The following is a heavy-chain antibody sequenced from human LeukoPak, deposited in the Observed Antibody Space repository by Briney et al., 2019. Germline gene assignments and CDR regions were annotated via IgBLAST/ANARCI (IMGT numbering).Heavy chain of an antibody. Sequence: ASVKVSCKASGYTFTSYYMHWVRQAPGQGLEWMGIINPSGGSTSYAQKFQGRVTMTRDTSTSTVYMELSSLRSEDTAVYYCARVHPSTYYDRGSGAFDNWGQGTMVTVSS. CDR3: ARVHPSTYYDRGSGAFDN. D-gene: IGHD3-22*01. CDR2: INPSGGST. J-gene: IGHJ3*02. CDR1: GYTFTSYY. V-gene: IGHV1-46*01.